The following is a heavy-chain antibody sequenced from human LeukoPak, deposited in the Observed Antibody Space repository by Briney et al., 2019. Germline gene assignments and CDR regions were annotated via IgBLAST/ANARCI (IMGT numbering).Heavy chain of an antibody. Sequence: GASVKVSCKASGGTFISYAISWVRQAPGQGLEWMGGIIPIFGTANYAQKFQGRVTITADESTSTAYMELSSLRSEDTAVYYCARDREVSGRTGLCYWGQGTLVTVFS. J-gene: IGHJ4*02. CDR2: IIPIFGTA. CDR1: GGTFISYA. V-gene: IGHV1-69*13. D-gene: IGHD2-8*02. CDR3: ARDREVSGRTGLCY.